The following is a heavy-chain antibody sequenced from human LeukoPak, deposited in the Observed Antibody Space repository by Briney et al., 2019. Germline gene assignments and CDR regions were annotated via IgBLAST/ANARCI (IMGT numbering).Heavy chain of an antibody. CDR2: IKQDASEI. J-gene: IGHJ4*02. D-gene: IGHD3-10*01. V-gene: IGHV3-7*01. CDR3: ATDGGPFDN. CDR1: GVPISGYW. Sequence: QPGGSLRLSCAVSGVPISGYWMSWVRPAPGKGLEWVANIKQDASEIYYVGSVKGRFTISRDNAKNSVFLQMNSLRAEDTAVYYCATDGGPFDNWGQGILVTVSS.